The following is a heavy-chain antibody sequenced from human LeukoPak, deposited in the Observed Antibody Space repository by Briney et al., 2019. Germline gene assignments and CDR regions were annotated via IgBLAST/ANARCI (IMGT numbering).Heavy chain of an antibody. D-gene: IGHD1-1*01. CDR3: ARWVQKLAHFDY. Sequence: SQTLSLTCALSGDSVSSNSVAWNWIRQSPSRGLEWLGRTSYKSKWYNNYAVSVKSRITINPDTSKNQFSLQLNSVTPADTAVYYCARWVQKLAHFDYWGQGTLVTVSS. J-gene: IGHJ4*02. V-gene: IGHV6-1*01. CDR2: TSYKSKWYN. CDR1: GDSVSSNSVA.